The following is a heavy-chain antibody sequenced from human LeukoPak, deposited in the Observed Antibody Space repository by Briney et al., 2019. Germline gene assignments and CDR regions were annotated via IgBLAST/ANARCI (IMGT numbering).Heavy chain of an antibody. CDR1: GGSNSSYY. CDR2: IYYSGST. D-gene: IGHD6-19*01. CDR3: ARHFSSGWYRYFDL. V-gene: IGHV4-59*08. J-gene: IGHJ2*01. Sequence: SETLSLTCTVSGGSNSSYYWSWIRQPPGKGLEWIGYIYYSGSTNYNPSLKSRVTISVDTSKNQFSLKLSSVTAADTAVYYCARHFSSGWYRYFDLWGRGTLVTVSS.